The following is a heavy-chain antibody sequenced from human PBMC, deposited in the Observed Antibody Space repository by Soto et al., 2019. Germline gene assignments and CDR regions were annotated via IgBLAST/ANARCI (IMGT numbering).Heavy chain of an antibody. CDR3: ARDVAYCGGDCPHAFDI. CDR1: GGSISSGGYY. V-gene: IGHV4-31*03. Sequence: QVQLQESGPGLVKPSQTLSLTCTVSGGSISSGGYYWSWIRQHPGKGLEWIGYIYYSGSTYYNPSLKSRVTISVDTSKNQFSLKLSSVTAADTAVYYCARDVAYCGGDCPHAFDIWGQGTMVTVSS. D-gene: IGHD2-21*02. CDR2: IYYSGST. J-gene: IGHJ3*02.